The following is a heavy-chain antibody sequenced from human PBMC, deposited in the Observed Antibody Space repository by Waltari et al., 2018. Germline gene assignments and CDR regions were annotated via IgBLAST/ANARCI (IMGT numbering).Heavy chain of an antibody. J-gene: IGHJ4*02. CDR3: ARDDGYCSGGSCYLVDY. D-gene: IGHD2-15*01. CDR2: IIPILGIA. CDR1: GGTFSSYT. Sequence: QVQLVQSGAEVKKPGSSVKVSCKASGGTFSSYTISWVRQAPGQGLEWMGRIIPILGIANYAQKFQGRVTITADKSTSTAYMELSSLRSEDTAVYYCARDDGYCSGGSCYLVDYWGQVTLVTVSS. V-gene: IGHV1-69*08.